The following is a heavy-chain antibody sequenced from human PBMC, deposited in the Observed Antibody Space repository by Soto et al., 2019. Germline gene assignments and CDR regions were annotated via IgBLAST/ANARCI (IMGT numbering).Heavy chain of an antibody. V-gene: IGHV1-18*01. CDR3: ARGLYYYDSSGYCDY. J-gene: IGHJ4*02. D-gene: IGHD3-22*01. Sequence: GASVKVSCKASGYTFTSYGISWVRQAPGQGLEWMGWISAYNGNTNYAQKLQGRVTMTTDTSTSTAYMELRSLRSDDTAVYYCARGLYYYDSSGYCDYWGPGTLVTVSS. CDR2: ISAYNGNT. CDR1: GYTFTSYG.